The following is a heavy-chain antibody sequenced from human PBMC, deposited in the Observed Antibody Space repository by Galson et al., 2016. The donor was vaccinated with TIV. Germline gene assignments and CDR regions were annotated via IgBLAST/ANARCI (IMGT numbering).Heavy chain of an antibody. CDR3: ARISGYYDNSGHYIPRSFDY. CDR1: GFSLSDSGMC. CDR2: IDWDDDI. Sequence: PALVKPTQTLTLTCTFSGFSLSDSGMCVTWIRQPPGKALEWLGRIDWDDDIYYTYRTSLKTRLTISKDTSKNQVVLTLTNVDPVDTATYYCARISGYYDNSGHYIPRSFDYWGQGALVTVSS. J-gene: IGHJ4*02. D-gene: IGHD3-22*01. V-gene: IGHV2-70*11.